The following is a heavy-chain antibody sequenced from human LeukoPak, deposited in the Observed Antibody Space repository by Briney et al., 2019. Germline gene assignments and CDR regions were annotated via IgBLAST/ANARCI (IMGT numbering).Heavy chain of an antibody. CDR2: ISYSGSV. J-gene: IGHJ5*02. Sequence: PSETLSLTCTVSSGSITNDYWSWIRQPPGKGLEWIGYISYSGSVNYNPSLKTRVTMSLDTSRNQFSLRLSSVTAADTAMYYCAGVHYASGSLSSWFDPWGRGTLVTVSS. V-gene: IGHV4-59*08. CDR1: SGSITNDY. CDR3: AGVHYASGSLSSWFDP. D-gene: IGHD3-10*01.